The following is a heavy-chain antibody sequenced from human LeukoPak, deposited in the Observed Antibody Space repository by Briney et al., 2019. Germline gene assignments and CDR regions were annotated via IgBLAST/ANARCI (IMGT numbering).Heavy chain of an antibody. V-gene: IGHV4-59*01. Sequence: PSETLSLTCTVSGGSISSYYWSWIRQPPGKGLEWIGYIYYSGSTNYNPSLKSRVTISVDASKNQFSLKLSSVTAADTAVYYCARTPIQYYYDSSGYPYYFDYWGQGTLVTVSS. CDR3: ARTPIQYYYDSSGYPYYFDY. CDR1: GGSISSYY. CDR2: IYYSGST. D-gene: IGHD3-22*01. J-gene: IGHJ4*02.